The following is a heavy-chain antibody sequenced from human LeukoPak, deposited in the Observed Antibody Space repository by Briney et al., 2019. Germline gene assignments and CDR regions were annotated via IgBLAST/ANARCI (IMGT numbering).Heavy chain of an antibody. CDR1: GGPISSYY. J-gene: IGHJ4*02. D-gene: IGHD3-9*01. CDR3: ARVGELRYSFDY. CDR2: IYYSGST. Sequence: PSETLSLTCTVSGGPISSYYWSWIRQPPGKGLEWIGYIYYSGSTNYNPSLKSRVTISVDTSKNQFSLKLSSVTAADTAVYYCARVGELRYSFDYWGQGTLVTVSS. V-gene: IGHV4-59*01.